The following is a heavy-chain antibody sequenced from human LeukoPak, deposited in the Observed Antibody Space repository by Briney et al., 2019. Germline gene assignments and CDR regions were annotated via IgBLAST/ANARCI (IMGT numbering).Heavy chain of an antibody. Sequence: ASVMVSCKASGYTFTNYGISWVRQAPGQGLEWMSWISANNGEIRYAQNFQAGVTMTTDTSTTTAYMELRSLRSDDTAVYYCARVPPSAHQVFSSDYWGQGTQVTVSS. J-gene: IGHJ4*02. D-gene: IGHD1-14*01. V-gene: IGHV1-18*04. CDR2: ISANNGEI. CDR1: GYTFTNYG. CDR3: ARVPPSAHQVFSSDY.